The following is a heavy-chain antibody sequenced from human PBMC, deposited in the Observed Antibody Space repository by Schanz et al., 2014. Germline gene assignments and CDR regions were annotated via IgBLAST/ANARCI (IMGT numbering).Heavy chain of an antibody. J-gene: IGHJ3*02. V-gene: IGHV3-64D*06. CDR2: ITKDGRSA. CDR1: GFAFSNYA. D-gene: IGHD6-13*01. Sequence: VHLVESGGGVVQPGGSLRLSCSASGFAFSNYAMHWVRQAPEKGLEYVSAITKDGRSAYYADSVKGRFTISRDNSKSTHYLQMSSLRVEDTAVYYCVKDAHSSSWWGGAFDIWGQGTMVTVSS. CDR3: VKDAHSSSWWGGAFDI.